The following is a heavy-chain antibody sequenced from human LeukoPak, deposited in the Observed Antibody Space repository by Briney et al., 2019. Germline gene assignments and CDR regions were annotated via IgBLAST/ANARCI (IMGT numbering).Heavy chain of an antibody. D-gene: IGHD1-1*01. CDR1: GYSISSGYY. Sequence: SETLSLTCAVSGYSISSGYYWGWIRQPPGKGLEWIGSIYHSGSTQYNPSLKSRVTISIDTSKNQISLKLSSVTAADTAVYYCARDQNPPRTTMGPDYWGQGTLVTVSS. CDR2: IYHSGST. J-gene: IGHJ4*02. V-gene: IGHV4-38-2*02. CDR3: ARDQNPPRTTMGPDY.